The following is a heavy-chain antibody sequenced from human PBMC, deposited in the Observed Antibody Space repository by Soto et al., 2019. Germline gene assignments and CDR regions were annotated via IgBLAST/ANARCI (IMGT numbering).Heavy chain of an antibody. D-gene: IGHD4-17*01. V-gene: IGHV1-18*01. J-gene: IGHJ5*02. CDR2: ISAYNGNT. Sequence: ASVHVSCQASLYSFNSYVFCWVWQAPGQGVEWIGSISAYNGNTNYAQKLQGRVTMTTDTSTSTAYMELSSLRFDDTAVYYCASVYGDEHEPKNNWFDPWG. CDR3: ASVYGDEHEPKNNWFDP. CDR1: LYSFNSYV.